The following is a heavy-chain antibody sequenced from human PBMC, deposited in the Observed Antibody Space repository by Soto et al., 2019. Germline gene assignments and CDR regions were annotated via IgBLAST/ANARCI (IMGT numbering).Heavy chain of an antibody. V-gene: IGHV3-11*06. D-gene: IGHD3-10*01. J-gene: IGHJ5*02. CDR1: GFTFSDYY. Sequence: PGGSLRLSGAASGFTFSDYYMSWIRQAPGKGLEWVSYISSSSSYTNYADSVKGRFTISRDNAKNSLYLQMNSLRAEDTAVYYRPRVGGVLLWFRYLFQEHTSWFDPCEQRPLVTVSS. CDR2: ISSSSSYT. CDR3: PRVGGVLLWFRYLFQEHTSWFDP.